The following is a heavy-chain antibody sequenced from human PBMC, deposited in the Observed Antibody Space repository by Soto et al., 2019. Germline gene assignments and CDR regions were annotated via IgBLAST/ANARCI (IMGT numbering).Heavy chain of an antibody. CDR2: IWYDGSNK. CDR1: GFTFSSYG. CDR3: ASLCGGDCYSDADDAFDI. J-gene: IGHJ3*02. V-gene: IGHV3-33*01. D-gene: IGHD2-21*02. Sequence: QVQLVESGGGVVQPGRSLRLSCAASGFTFSSYGMHWVRQAPGKGLEWVAVIWYDGSNKYYADSVKGRFTISRDNSKNTLYLQMNSLRAEDTAVYYCASLCGGDCYSDADDAFDIWGQGTMVTVSS.